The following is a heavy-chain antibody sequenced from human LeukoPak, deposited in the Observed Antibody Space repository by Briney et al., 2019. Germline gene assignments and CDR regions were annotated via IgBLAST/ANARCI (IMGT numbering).Heavy chain of an antibody. V-gene: IGHV1-2*04. D-gene: IGHD5-18*01. J-gene: IGHJ3*02. CDR2: INPNSGGT. CDR3: ARGGHTAMGPDDAFDI. Sequence: ASVKVSCKASGYTFTGYYMHWVRQAPGQGLEWMGWINPNSGGTNYAQKFQGWVTMTRDTSISTAYMELSRLGSDDTAVYYCARGGHTAMGPDDAFDIWGQGTMVTVSS. CDR1: GYTFTGYY.